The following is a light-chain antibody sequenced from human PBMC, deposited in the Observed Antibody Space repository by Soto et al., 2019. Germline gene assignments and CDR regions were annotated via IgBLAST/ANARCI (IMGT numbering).Light chain of an antibody. CDR1: SSNIGNNY. J-gene: IGLJ1*01. Sequence: QSVLTQPPSVSAAPGQKVTISCSGSSSNIGNNYVSWYQQLPGTAPKLLIYENNKRPSGIPDRFSGSKSGTSATLGITGLQTGDEADYYCGTWDSSLSVLYVFGTGTKATVL. CDR3: GTWDSSLSVLYV. CDR2: ENN. V-gene: IGLV1-51*02.